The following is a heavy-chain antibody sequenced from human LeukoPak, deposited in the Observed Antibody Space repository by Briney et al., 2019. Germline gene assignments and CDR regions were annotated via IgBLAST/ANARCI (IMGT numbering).Heavy chain of an antibody. CDR1: GGSISNFY. CDR2: IYSSGRT. V-gene: IGHV4-4*07. D-gene: IGHD3-10*01. J-gene: IGHJ5*02. Sequence: SETLSLTCTVSGGSISNFYWSWIRQPAGKGLEWIGRIYSSGRTNYNSSLKSRVAMSIDTSNNQFSLKLSSVTAADTAVYYCARDLPSYYFDSGNMFDPWGQGALVTVSS. CDR3: ARDLPSYYFDSGNMFDP.